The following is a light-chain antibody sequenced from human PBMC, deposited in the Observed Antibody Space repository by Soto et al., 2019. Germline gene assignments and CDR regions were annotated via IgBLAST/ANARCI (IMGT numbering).Light chain of an antibody. V-gene: IGKV1-39*01. J-gene: IGKJ2*01. CDR2: GAS. CDR3: QQSYSTRHT. Sequence: DIQLTQSPSSLSASVGDRVTITCRASQTIGRHLNWYQQKLGKAPKLLIHGASTLQSAVASRFSGSGSWTDFTLTITSLQPEDFATYFCQQSYSTRHTFGQGTKLELK. CDR1: QTIGRH.